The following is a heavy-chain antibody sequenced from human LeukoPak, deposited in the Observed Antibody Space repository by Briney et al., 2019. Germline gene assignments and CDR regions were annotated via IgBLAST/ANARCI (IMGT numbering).Heavy chain of an antibody. J-gene: IGHJ4*02. Sequence: PGGSLRLSCAASGFTFSGYVMTWVRQAPGKGLEWVSVIYSGGSTYYADSVKGRFTISRDNSKNTLYLQMNSLRAEDTAVYYCASGLTTFDYWGQGTLVTVSS. V-gene: IGHV3-66*01. CDR1: GFTFSGYV. CDR2: IYSGGST. CDR3: ASGLTTFDY. D-gene: IGHD4-11*01.